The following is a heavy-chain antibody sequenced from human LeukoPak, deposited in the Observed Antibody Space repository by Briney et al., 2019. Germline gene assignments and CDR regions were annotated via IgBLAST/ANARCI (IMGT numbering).Heavy chain of an antibody. CDR3: ARDRSYYDSSGYYGGSYFDY. Sequence: GRSLRLSCAACGFTFSSYAMHWVRQAPGKGLEWVAVISYDGSNKYYADSVKGRFTISRDNSKNTLYLQMNSLRAEDTAVYYCARDRSYYDSSGYYGGSYFDYWGQGTLVTVSS. J-gene: IGHJ4*02. V-gene: IGHV3-30*01. CDR2: ISYDGSNK. D-gene: IGHD3-22*01. CDR1: GFTFSSYA.